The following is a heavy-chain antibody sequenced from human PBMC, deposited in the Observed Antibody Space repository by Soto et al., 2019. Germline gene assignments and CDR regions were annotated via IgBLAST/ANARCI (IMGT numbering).Heavy chain of an antibody. CDR1: GFSLSSYW. CDR2: MNQEGSES. Sequence: EVQLVESGGGLDQPGGSLRLSCAASGFSLSSYWMRLVRQAPGKGLEWVANMNQEGSESDYVGSVKGRFTFTRETAKNSLDLLSNGLRAEDTAVYYFARLSNSDGRRDLACWGQGTLGSVSS. CDR3: ARLSNSDGRRDLAC. J-gene: IGHJ4*02. D-gene: IGHD1-7*01. V-gene: IGHV3-7*01.